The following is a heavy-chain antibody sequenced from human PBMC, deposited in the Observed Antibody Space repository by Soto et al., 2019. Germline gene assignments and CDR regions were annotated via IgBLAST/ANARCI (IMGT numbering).Heavy chain of an antibody. CDR3: ARASSSGWMMQYYFDF. D-gene: IGHD6-19*01. Sequence: QVQLVQSGAEVKMPGSSVKVSCKASGGTFSSFSISWVRQAPGQGLEWMGSIIPIFRSPNYPKNFQGRVTITADESTSPAYMELSSLRSEDTAMYFCARASSSGWMMQYYFDFWGQGTLVTVSS. J-gene: IGHJ4*02. CDR1: GGTFSSFS. CDR2: IIPIFRSP. V-gene: IGHV1-69*18.